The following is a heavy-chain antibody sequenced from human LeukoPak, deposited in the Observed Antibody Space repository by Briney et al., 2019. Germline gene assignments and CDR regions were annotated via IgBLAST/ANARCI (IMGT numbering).Heavy chain of an antibody. J-gene: IGHJ3*02. CDR3: AGKNRDCSGGSCSLDI. CDR1: GGSISSYY. Sequence: PSETLSLTCTVSGGSISSYYWSWIRQPPGKGLEWIGYIYYSGSTNYNPSLKRRVTIPVDTSKNQFSLKLSSVTAADTAVYYCAGKNRDCSGGSCSLDIWGQGTMVTVPS. V-gene: IGHV4-59*08. D-gene: IGHD2-15*01. CDR2: IYYSGST.